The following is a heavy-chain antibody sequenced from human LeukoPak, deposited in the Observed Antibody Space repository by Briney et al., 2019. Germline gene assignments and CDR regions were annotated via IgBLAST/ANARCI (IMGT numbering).Heavy chain of an antibody. V-gene: IGHV3-7*01. CDR1: GFTFSSYW. J-gene: IGHJ3*02. D-gene: IGHD1-26*01. CDR3: AREGGGSFDAFDI. Sequence: GGSLRLSCAASGFTFSSYWMSWVRQAPGKGLEWVANIKQDGSEKYYVGSVKGRFTISRDNAKNSLYLQMNSLRAEDTAVYYCAREGGGSFDAFDIWGQGTMVTVSS. CDR2: IKQDGSEK.